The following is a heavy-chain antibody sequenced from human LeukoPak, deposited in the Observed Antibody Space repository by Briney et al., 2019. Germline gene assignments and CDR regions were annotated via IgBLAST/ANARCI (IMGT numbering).Heavy chain of an antibody. Sequence: PGGSLRLSCAASGFTVSSNYMSWVRQAPGKGLEWVANIKQDGREKYYVASVKGRFTVSRDNAKNSLYLQMNSLRAEDTAVYYCARSLWNAFDIWGQGTLVTVSS. CDR1: GFTVSSNY. CDR3: ARSLWNAFDI. V-gene: IGHV3-7*01. D-gene: IGHD2/OR15-2a*01. CDR2: IKQDGREK. J-gene: IGHJ3*02.